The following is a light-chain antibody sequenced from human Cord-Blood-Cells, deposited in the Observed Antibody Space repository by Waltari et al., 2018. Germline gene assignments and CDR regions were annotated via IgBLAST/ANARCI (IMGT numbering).Light chain of an antibody. Sequence: DIQMTQSPSSLSASVGDRVTITCRASQSISSYLNWYQQKPGKAPKLLIYAASSLQSGVPSRFSGSGSGTDFTLTISSLQPEDFATYYCQQSYXXPRTFGQGTKVEIK. V-gene: IGKV1-39*01. CDR2: AAS. CDR1: QSISSY. J-gene: IGKJ1*01. CDR3: QQSYXXPRT.